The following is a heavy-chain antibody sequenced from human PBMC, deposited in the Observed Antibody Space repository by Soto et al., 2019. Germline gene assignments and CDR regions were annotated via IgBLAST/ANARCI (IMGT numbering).Heavy chain of an antibody. V-gene: IGHV4-59*12. CDR3: ARVGFDSSGPNGMDV. J-gene: IGHJ6*02. CDR2: IYYSGST. CDR1: GGSISSYY. Sequence: LETLSLTCTVSGGSISSYYWSWIRQPPGKGLEWIGYIYYSGSTNYNPSLKSRVTISVDTSKNQFSLKLSSVTAADTAVYYCARVGFDSSGPNGMDVWGQGTTVTVSS. D-gene: IGHD3-22*01.